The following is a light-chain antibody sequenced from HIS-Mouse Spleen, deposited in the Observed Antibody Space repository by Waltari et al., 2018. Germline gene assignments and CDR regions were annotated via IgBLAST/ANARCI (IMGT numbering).Light chain of an antibody. V-gene: IGLV3-27*01. CDR3: YSAADNNPNWV. Sequence: SYELTQPSSVSVSPGQTARITCSGDVLAKKYARWFQQKPGQAPVLVIYKASERPSGIPERFSGSSSGTTVTLTSSGAQVEDEADYYCYSAADNNPNWVFGGGTKLTVL. CDR1: VLAKKY. J-gene: IGLJ3*02. CDR2: KAS.